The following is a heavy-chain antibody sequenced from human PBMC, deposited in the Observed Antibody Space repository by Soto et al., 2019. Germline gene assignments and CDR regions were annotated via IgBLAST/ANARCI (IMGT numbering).Heavy chain of an antibody. D-gene: IGHD6-19*01. CDR2: ISATVVST. V-gene: IGHV3-23*01. CDR3: VECLIGWSPGYYYGMDV. Sequence: EVQLLESGGGLVQPGGSLRLSCAASGFTFSSYPMSWVRQAPGKGLEWVSSISATVVSTYYADSVKGRFTISRDNSKDTLYLQMSSLRVEDTAVYYCVECLIGWSPGYYYGMDVWGQGTTVTVSS. CDR1: GFTFSSYP. J-gene: IGHJ6*02.